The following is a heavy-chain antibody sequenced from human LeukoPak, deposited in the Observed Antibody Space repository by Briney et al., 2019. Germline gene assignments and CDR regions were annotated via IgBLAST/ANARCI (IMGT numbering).Heavy chain of an antibody. CDR3: SRGLDSRKLGN. CDR1: GASFNSDDQY. V-gene: IGHV4-31*03. CDR2: IHPSGML. D-gene: IGHD3-22*01. J-gene: IGHJ4*02. Sequence: SQTLSLTCTVSGASFNSDDQYWNWIRQSPGKGLEWIGSIHPSGMLYDNPSLESRVTMSRDTSKNQFSLNLNSVTAADTAVYFCSRGLDSRKLGNWGQGILVTVSS.